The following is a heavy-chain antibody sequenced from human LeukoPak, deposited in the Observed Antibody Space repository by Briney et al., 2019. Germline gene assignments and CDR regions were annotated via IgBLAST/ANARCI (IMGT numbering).Heavy chain of an antibody. CDR2: IKSKTDGGTK. Sequence: GGSLSFSCAASGFTFSNAWMSWVRQAPGKGLEWVGRIKSKTDGGTKDYAAPVKGRFTISRDDSKNTPYLQMNSLKTEDTAVYYCTTDLVATADYYYYYGMDVGVQASSVTVSS. D-gene: IGHD5-12*01. J-gene: IGHJ6*01. CDR3: TTDLVATADYYYYYGMDV. V-gene: IGHV3-15*01. CDR1: GFTFSNAW.